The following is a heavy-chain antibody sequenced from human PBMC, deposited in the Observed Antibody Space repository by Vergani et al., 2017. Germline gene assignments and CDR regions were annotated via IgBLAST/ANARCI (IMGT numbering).Heavy chain of an antibody. CDR1: GGSFTSYH. D-gene: IGHD4-11*01. V-gene: IGHV4-34*01. Sequence: QVQLQQWGGGLLKPSETLSLTCVVIGGSFTSYHWTWIRQSPGEGLEWVGDIDHTGRPDYNPSLKSRRTMSVDKSRNQFSLTLNSVTATDTAIYFCARVNTETNGHLYYYYYRDVWGQGTAVTVS. CDR3: ARVNTETNGHLYYYYYRDV. J-gene: IGHJ6*03. CDR2: IDHTGRP.